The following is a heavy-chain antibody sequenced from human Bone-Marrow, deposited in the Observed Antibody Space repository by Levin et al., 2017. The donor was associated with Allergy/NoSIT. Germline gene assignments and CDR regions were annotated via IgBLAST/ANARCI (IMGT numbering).Heavy chain of an antibody. CDR3: ARVGSPQVRGVGPGMEV. CDR2: IYWNGFT. V-gene: IGHV4-30-4*01. D-gene: IGHD3-10*01. CDR1: GAHIFNNY. Sequence: PSETLSLTCTVSGAHIFNNYWSWIRQSPGGDLEWIGYIYWNGFTFANPALKSRLTISIDTSNNQFSLRLTSVTAADTAVYFCARVGSPQVRGVGPGMEVWGQGTTVTVSS. J-gene: IGHJ6*02.